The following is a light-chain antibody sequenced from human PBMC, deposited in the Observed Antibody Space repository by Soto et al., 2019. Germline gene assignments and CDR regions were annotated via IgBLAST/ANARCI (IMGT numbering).Light chain of an antibody. CDR2: DVS. CDR1: SSDVGGYNY. J-gene: IGLJ1*01. CDR3: SSYTTSNTRQIV. V-gene: IGLV2-14*01. Sequence: QSALTQPASVSGSPGQSITIPCTGTSSDVGGYNYVSWYQQHPGKAPKFMIYDVSKRPSGVSNRFSGSKSGNTASLTISGLQAEDEADYYCSSYTTSNTRQIVFGTGTKLTVL.